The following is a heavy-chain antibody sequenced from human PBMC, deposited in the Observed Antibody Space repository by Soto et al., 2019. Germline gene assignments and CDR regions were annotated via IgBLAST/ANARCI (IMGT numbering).Heavy chain of an antibody. Sequence: QITLKESGPTLVEPTETLTLTCSFSGFSLTTHPMGVGWIRQPPGRALEWLAVIYWDDDKRYNPSLRSRITLTKDTSKRQVVLTMTYMEPADTATYYCAHRLGGFTWNDGYLDYWGQGTLVTVSS. V-gene: IGHV2-5*02. J-gene: IGHJ4*02. CDR2: IYWDDDK. CDR3: AHRLGGFTWNDGYLDY. D-gene: IGHD1-1*01. CDR1: GFSLTTHPMG.